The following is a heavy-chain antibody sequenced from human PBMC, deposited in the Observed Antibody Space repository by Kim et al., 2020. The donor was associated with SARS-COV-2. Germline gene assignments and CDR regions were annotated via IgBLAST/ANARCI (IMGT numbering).Heavy chain of an antibody. J-gene: IGHJ6*02. CDR3: ARDRNYYDSSGYYYPRYYYYYCMDV. Sequence: GGSLRLSCAASGFTFSSYAMHWVRQAPGKGLEWVAVISYDGSNKYYADSVKGRFTISRDNSKNTLYLQMNSLRAEDTAVYYCARDRNYYDSSGYYYPRYYYYYCMDVWGQGTTVTVSS. CDR2: ISYDGSNK. V-gene: IGHV3-30-3*01. D-gene: IGHD3-22*01. CDR1: GFTFSSYA.